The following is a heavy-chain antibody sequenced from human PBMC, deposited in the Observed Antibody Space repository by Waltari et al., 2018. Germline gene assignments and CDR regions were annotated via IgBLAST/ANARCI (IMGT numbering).Heavy chain of an antibody. D-gene: IGHD6-13*01. Sequence: EVQLLESGGGLVQPGGSLRLSCAASGFTFSSYAMSWVRQAPGKGLEWVSAISGSGGSTYYADSVKGRVTISRDKSKNTLYLQMNSLRAEDTAVYYCAKDTDRQQLVGGGMDVWGQGTTVTVSS. J-gene: IGHJ6*02. CDR3: AKDTDRQQLVGGGMDV. CDR1: GFTFSSYA. V-gene: IGHV3-23*01. CDR2: ISGSGGST.